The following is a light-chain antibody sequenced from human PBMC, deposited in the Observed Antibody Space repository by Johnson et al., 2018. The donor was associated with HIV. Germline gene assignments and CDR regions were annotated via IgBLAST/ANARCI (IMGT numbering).Light chain of an antibody. V-gene: IGLV1-51*01. CDR3: GTWDSSLSGLYV. CDR2: DNN. J-gene: IGLJ1*01. CDR1: SSNIGDNY. Sequence: QSVLTQPPSVSAAPGQKVTISCSGSSSNIGDNYVSWYQQLPGTAPKLLIYDNNKRPSGIPDRFSGSKSGTSATLGITGLQTGDEADYYCGTWDSSLSGLYVVGTGTKVTVL.